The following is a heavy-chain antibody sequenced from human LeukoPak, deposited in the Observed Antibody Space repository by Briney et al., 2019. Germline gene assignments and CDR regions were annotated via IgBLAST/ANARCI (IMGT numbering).Heavy chain of an antibody. J-gene: IGHJ4*02. D-gene: IGHD3-10*01. V-gene: IGHV3-23*01. CDR2: ISGSGGST. CDR1: GFTFSSYA. Sequence: GGSLRLSCAASGFTFSSYAMSWVRQAPGKGLEWVSAISGSGGSTYYADSVKGRFTISRDNSKNTLYLQMNSLRAEDTAVYYSAKDYHYYGSGSYLSDYWGQGTLVTVSS. CDR3: AKDYHYYGSGSYLSDY.